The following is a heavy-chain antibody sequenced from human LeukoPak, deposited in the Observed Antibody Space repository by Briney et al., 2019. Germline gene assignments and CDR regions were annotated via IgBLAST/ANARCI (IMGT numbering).Heavy chain of an antibody. J-gene: IGHJ4*02. V-gene: IGHV3-30-3*01. D-gene: IGHD3-16*01. CDR1: GFTFSSYA. CDR3: ARDPVSTGLQINSDY. CDR2: MSNDGSNE. Sequence: GSLRLSCAXSGFTFSSYAMHWVRQAPGKGLEWVAVMSNDGSNEYYADSVKGRFTIFRDNSKNTLYLQMNSLRAEDTAVYYCARDPVSTGLQINSDYWGQGTLVTVSS.